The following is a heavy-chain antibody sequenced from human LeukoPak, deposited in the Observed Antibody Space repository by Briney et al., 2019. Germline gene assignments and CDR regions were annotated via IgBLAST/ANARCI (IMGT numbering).Heavy chain of an antibody. Sequence: GGSLRLSCAASGFIFSNYWMHWVRHAPGKGLVWVSRINSDGSSRNYADSVKGRFTISRDNAKNTLYLQMNSLRAEDTAVYYCASASSHRIAAGGDYWGQGTLVTVSS. CDR2: INSDGSSR. CDR1: GFIFSNYW. CDR3: ASASSHRIAAGGDY. J-gene: IGHJ4*02. V-gene: IGHV3-74*01. D-gene: IGHD6-13*01.